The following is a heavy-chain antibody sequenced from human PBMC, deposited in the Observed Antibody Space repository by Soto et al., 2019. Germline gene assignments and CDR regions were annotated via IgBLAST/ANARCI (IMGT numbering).Heavy chain of an antibody. CDR2: ISGTGGSI. J-gene: IGHJ4*02. Sequence: GGSLRLSCVASGLTFSSYAMSWVRQAPGKGLEWVSAISGTGGSIYYADSVKGRFTISRDNSKNTLYLQINSLRAEDTAVYYCAKGTRSVADSQFDYWGRGTLVTVSS. V-gene: IGHV3-23*01. D-gene: IGHD6-19*01. CDR3: AKGTRSVADSQFDY. CDR1: GLTFSSYA.